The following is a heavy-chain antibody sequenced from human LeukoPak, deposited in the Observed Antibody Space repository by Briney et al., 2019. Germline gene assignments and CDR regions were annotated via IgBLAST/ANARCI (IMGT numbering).Heavy chain of an antibody. CDR3: ARVSLARGVRYYYGMDV. CDR1: GGSISSYY. CDR2: IYYSGST. V-gene: IGHV4-59*01. J-gene: IGHJ6*02. Sequence: SETLSLTCTVSGGSISSYYWSWIRQPPGKGLEWIRYIYYSGSTNYNPSLKSRVTISVDTSKNQFSLKLSSVTAADTAVYYCARVSLARGVRYYYGMDVWGQGTTVTVSS. D-gene: IGHD3-10*01.